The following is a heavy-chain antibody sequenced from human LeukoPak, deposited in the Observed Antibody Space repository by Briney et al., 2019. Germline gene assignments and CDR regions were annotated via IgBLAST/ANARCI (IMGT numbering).Heavy chain of an antibody. CDR1: GFTFSSYT. D-gene: IGHD2-15*01. CDR3: VKDKYPVVVAATLDY. J-gene: IGHJ4*02. CDR2: ISSSSNYI. V-gene: IGHV3-21*01. Sequence: GGSLRLSCAASGFTFSSYTMNWVRQAPGKGLEWVSSISSSSNYIYYADSVKGRFTISRDNAKNSLFLQMNSPRAEDTAVYYCVKDKYPVVVAATLDYWGQGILVTVSS.